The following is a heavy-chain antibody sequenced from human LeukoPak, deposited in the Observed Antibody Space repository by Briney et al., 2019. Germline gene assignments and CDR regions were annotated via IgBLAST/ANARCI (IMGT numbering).Heavy chain of an antibody. D-gene: IGHD1-26*01. CDR2: TYSGAGT. CDR3: ARDLTGALDY. CDR1: GFAVSSND. V-gene: IGHV3-53*01. J-gene: IGHJ4*02. Sequence: GGSLRLSCAASGFAVSSNDMSWVRQAPGRGLEWVSVTYSGAGTYYADSVKGRFTVSRDNSKNTLYLQMNSLRVEDTAVYYCARDLTGALDYWGQGTLVTVSS.